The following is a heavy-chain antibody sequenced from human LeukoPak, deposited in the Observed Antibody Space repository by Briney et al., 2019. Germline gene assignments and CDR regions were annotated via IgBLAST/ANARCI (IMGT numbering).Heavy chain of an antibody. CDR1: GYTFTSYG. V-gene: IGHV1-18*01. J-gene: IGHJ5*02. D-gene: IGHD3-10*01. CDR3: ARIPMVRGVKGWFDP. Sequence: ASVKVSCKASGYTFTSYGISWVRQAPGQGLEWMGWISAYNGNTNYAQKLQGRVTMTTDTSTSTAYMELRSLRSDDTAVYYCARIPMVRGVKGWFDPWGQGTQVTVSS. CDR2: ISAYNGNT.